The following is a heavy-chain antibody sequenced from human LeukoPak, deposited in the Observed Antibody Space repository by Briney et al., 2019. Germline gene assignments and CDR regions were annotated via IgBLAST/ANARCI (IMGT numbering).Heavy chain of an antibody. CDR2: INPNSGGT. Sequence: ASVKVSCKASGYTFTGYYMHWVRQAPGQGLEWMGWINPNSGGTNYAQKFQGRVTMTRDTSISTAYMELSRLRSDGTAVYYCARELSGGSCFDYWGQGTLVTVSS. CDR3: ARELSGGSCFDY. V-gene: IGHV1-2*02. J-gene: IGHJ4*02. D-gene: IGHD2-15*01. CDR1: GYTFTGYY.